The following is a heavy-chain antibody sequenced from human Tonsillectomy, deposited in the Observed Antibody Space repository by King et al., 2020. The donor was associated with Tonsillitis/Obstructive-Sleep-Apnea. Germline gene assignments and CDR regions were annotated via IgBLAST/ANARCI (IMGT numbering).Heavy chain of an antibody. CDR2: IYYSGST. Sequence: VQLQESGPGLVKPSQTLSLTCTVSGGSISSGGYYWTWIRQHPGKGLEWIGYIYYSGSTYYNPSLKSRVTISVDTSKNQFSMKLSSVTAADTAVYYCAGVWMAVAGEVEAFDLWGQGTLVTVSS. CDR1: GGSISSGGYY. J-gene: IGHJ3*01. D-gene: IGHD6-19*01. V-gene: IGHV4-31*03. CDR3: AGVWMAVAGEVEAFDL.